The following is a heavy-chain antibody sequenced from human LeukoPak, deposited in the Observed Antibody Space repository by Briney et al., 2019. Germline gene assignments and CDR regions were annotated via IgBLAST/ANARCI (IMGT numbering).Heavy chain of an antibody. CDR2: IYYSGST. D-gene: IGHD5-18*01. CDR1: GGSISSYY. Sequence: SETLSLTCTVSGGSISSYYWSWIRQPPGKGLEWIGYIYYSGSTNYNPSPKSRVTISVDTSKNQFSLKLSSVTAADTAVYYCARIRRGYSYGYYFDYWGQGTLVTVSS. CDR3: ARIRRGYSYGYYFDY. J-gene: IGHJ4*02. V-gene: IGHV4-59*01.